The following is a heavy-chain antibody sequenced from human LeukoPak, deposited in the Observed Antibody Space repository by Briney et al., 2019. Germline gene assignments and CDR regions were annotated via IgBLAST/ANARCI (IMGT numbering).Heavy chain of an antibody. CDR1: GGSIRDSAYH. D-gene: IGHD2-2*01. Sequence: SETLSLTCSVSGGSIRDSAYHWGSIRQPPGKGLDWISSIYYSGVTYFHPSLASRASIFLDTSNNRFSLELPSVTAADTAVYYCVRHGGTSSLISYSWFDPWGEGILVTVPS. V-gene: IGHV4-39*01. J-gene: IGHJ5*02. CDR2: IYYSGVT. CDR3: VRHGGTSSLISYSWFDP.